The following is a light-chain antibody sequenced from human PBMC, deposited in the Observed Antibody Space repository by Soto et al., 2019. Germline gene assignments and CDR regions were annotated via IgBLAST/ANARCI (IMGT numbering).Light chain of an antibody. CDR1: QSVSSSY. Sequence: EIVLTQSPGTLSLSPGERATLSCRASQSVSSSYLAWYQQKPSQAPRLLIYGASIRATGIPDRFSGSGSGTDFTLTFSRLETEDFAVYYCQPYGSSPLTFGGGTKVEIK. CDR2: GAS. J-gene: IGKJ4*01. CDR3: QPYGSSPLT. V-gene: IGKV3-20*01.